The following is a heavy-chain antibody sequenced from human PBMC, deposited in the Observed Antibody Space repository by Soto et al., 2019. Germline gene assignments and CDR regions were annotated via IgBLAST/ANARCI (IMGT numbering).Heavy chain of an antibody. CDR3: ARDEDCSSTSCPFAFDI. CDR1: GYTFTGYY. Sequence: QVQLVQSGAEVKKPGASVKVSCKASGYTFTGYYMYWVRQAPGQGLEWMGWINPNSGGTNYAQKFQGRVTMTRDTCISTAYMELSRLRSDDTAVYYCARDEDCSSTSCPFAFDIWGQGTMVTVSS. D-gene: IGHD2-2*01. J-gene: IGHJ3*02. CDR2: INPNSGGT. V-gene: IGHV1-2*02.